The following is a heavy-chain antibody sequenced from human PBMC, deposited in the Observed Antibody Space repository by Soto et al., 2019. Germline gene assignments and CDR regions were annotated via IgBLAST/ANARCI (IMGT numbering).Heavy chain of an antibody. J-gene: IGHJ6*02. CDR2: INPNSGGT. Sequence: ASVKVSCKASGYTFTGYYMHWVRQAPGQGLEWMGWINPNSGGTNYAQKFQGWVTMTRDTSISTAYMELSRLRSDDTAVYYCARDRSFSPKELCNYYYYYGMDVWGQGTTVTVSS. V-gene: IGHV1-2*04. CDR1: GYTFTGYY. D-gene: IGHD1-26*01. CDR3: ARDRSFSPKELCNYYYYYGMDV.